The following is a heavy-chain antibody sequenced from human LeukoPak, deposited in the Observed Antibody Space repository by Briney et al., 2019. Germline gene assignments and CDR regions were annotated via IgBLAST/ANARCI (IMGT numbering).Heavy chain of an antibody. Sequence: GGSLRLSCAASGFTFSSYAMHWVRQAPGKGLEWVSSISGSGGSTYYADSVKGRFTISRDNSKNTLYLQMKSLRAEDTAVYYCAKDIRGRIAVAEDYFDYWGQGTLVTVSS. CDR1: GFTFSSYA. CDR3: AKDIRGRIAVAEDYFDY. V-gene: IGHV3-23*01. J-gene: IGHJ4*02. D-gene: IGHD6-19*01. CDR2: ISGSGGST.